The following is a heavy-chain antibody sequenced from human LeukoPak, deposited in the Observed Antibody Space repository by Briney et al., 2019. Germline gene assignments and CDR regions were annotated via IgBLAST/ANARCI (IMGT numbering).Heavy chain of an antibody. J-gene: IGHJ4*02. V-gene: IGHV3-7*01. Sequence: GGSLRLSCAASGFTFSTYWMSRIRQAPGKGPEWVANIKQDGSEKYYVDSVKGRFTISRDNSKNTLYLQMNSLRAEDTAVYYCARGIRISLYYFDYWGQGTLVTVSS. D-gene: IGHD2-21*02. CDR1: GFTFSTYW. CDR3: ARGIRISLYYFDY. CDR2: IKQDGSEK.